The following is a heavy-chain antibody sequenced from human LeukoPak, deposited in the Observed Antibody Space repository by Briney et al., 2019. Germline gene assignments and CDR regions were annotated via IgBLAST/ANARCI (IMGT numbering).Heavy chain of an antibody. D-gene: IGHD3-9*01. V-gene: IGHV1-69*04. J-gene: IGHJ6*02. CDR2: IIPILGIA. CDR3: AREATPSLTGYGMDV. Sequence: SVKVCCRSSGGTLSSYAVSWGRQAPGQGLEWMGRIIPILGIANYAQKFQGRVTITADKSTSTAYMELSSLRSEDTAVYYCAREATPSLTGYGMDVWGQGTTVTVSS. CDR1: GGTLSSYA.